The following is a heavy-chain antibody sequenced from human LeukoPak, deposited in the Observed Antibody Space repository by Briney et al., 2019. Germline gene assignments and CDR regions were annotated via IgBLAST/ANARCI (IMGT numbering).Heavy chain of an antibody. CDR3: ATGGLATVTTLVDAFDI. D-gene: IGHD4-17*01. Sequence: ASVKVSCKASGGTFSSYAVSWVRQAPGQGLEWMGRIIPILGIANYAQKFQGRVTITADKSTSTAYMELSSLRSEDTAVYYCATGGLATVTTLVDAFDIWGQGTMVTVSS. CDR2: IIPILGIA. V-gene: IGHV1-69*04. J-gene: IGHJ3*02. CDR1: GGTFSSYA.